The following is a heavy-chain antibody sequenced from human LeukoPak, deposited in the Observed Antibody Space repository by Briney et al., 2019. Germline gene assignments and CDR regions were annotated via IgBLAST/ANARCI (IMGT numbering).Heavy chain of an antibody. CDR1: GFDFNSYT. CDR2: MKEDGSDI. Sequence: GGSLRLSCVASGFDFNSYTMSWTRQAPGKGLEWVAKMKEDGSDIHYVDSVKGRFTICRDNAKNSLCLQMSSLRAEDTAVYYCARGGARYLDSWGQGILVTVSS. D-gene: IGHD3-9*01. CDR3: ARGGARYLDS. V-gene: IGHV3-7*01. J-gene: IGHJ4*02.